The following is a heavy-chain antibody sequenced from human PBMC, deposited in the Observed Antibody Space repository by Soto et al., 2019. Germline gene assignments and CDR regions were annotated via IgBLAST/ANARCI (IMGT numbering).Heavy chain of an antibody. CDR3: AREGNIVVDV. J-gene: IGHJ6*02. Sequence: GGSLRLSCAASGFTFSSYSMDWVRQAPGKGLEWVSSISSSSSYIYYADSVKGRFTISRDNAKNSLYLQMNSLRAEDTAVYYCAREGNIVVDVWGQGTTVTVSS. CDR2: ISSSSSYI. V-gene: IGHV3-21*01. CDR1: GFTFSSYS. D-gene: IGHD2-15*01.